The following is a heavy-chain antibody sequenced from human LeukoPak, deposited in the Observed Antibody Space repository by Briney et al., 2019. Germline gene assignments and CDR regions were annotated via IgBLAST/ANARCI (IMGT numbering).Heavy chain of an antibody. Sequence: AETLSLTCTASGGSMRNYYWTWIRQTPGKGLEWIGYVYHTGSTSYNPSIKSRDTISLDPSNNQCSLRLSSVAAADTAVYYCAGQVGGGRFPDWGQGTLVTVSS. CDR1: GGSMRNYY. D-gene: IGHD1-26*01. V-gene: IGHV4-59*08. CDR2: VYHTGST. CDR3: AGQVGGGRFPD. J-gene: IGHJ4*02.